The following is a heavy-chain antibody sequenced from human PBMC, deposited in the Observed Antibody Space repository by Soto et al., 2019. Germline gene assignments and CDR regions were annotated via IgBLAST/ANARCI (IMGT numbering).Heavy chain of an antibody. CDR3: AKDTLWFGDLLTDLDS. Sequence: PGGSLRLSCAASGLTFNSNAMVWVRQAPGKGLEWVSGITGSSGSTYYADSVKGRFTISRDNSNNTLFLQMNSLRAEDTAVYYCAKDTLWFGDLLTDLDSWGQGTLVTVSS. CDR1: GLTFNSNA. CDR2: ITGSSGST. J-gene: IGHJ4*02. V-gene: IGHV3-23*01. D-gene: IGHD3-10*01.